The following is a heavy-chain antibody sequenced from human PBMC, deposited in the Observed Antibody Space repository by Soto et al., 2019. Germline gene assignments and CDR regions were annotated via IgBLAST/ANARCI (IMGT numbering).Heavy chain of an antibody. CDR2: IWYDGSNK. V-gene: IGHV3-33*01. CDR3: ARESNNLYFDY. CDR1: GFTFSSYG. D-gene: IGHD4-4*01. J-gene: IGHJ4*02. Sequence: GGSLRLSCAASGFTFSSYGMHWVRQAPGKGLEWVAVIWYDGSNKYYADSVKGRFTISRDNSKNTLYLQMNSLRAEDTAVYYCARESNNLYFDYWGQGTLVTVSS.